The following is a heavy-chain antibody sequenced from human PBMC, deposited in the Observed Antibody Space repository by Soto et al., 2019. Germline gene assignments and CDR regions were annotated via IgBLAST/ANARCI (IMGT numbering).Heavy chain of an antibody. CDR2: INPSGGST. CDR1: GYIFTNHY. J-gene: IGHJ4*02. Sequence: QVQLVQSGAEVKKPGASVKVSCKASGYIFTNHYIHCVRQAPGQGLEWMGIINPSGGSTNYLQKFQGRSTMTRDTSTSPGYMELSRLRSEDTAVYFCARADYYDSSGFYYDCWGQGTLVTVSS. V-gene: IGHV1-46*01. CDR3: ARADYYDSSGFYYDC. D-gene: IGHD3-22*01.